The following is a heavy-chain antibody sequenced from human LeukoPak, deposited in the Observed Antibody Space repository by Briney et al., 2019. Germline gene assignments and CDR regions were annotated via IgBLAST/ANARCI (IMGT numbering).Heavy chain of an antibody. V-gene: IGHV3-21*01. CDR1: GFTFSTYS. Sequence: GGSLRLSCAASGFTFSTYSMNWVRQAPGKGLEWVLSISSSSGYIYYADSVKGRFTISRDNAKNSLYLQMNSLRAEDTAVYYCARDLEVAAAPDFWGQGTLVTVSP. D-gene: IGHD2-15*01. CDR3: ARDLEVAAAPDF. CDR2: ISSSSGYI. J-gene: IGHJ4*02.